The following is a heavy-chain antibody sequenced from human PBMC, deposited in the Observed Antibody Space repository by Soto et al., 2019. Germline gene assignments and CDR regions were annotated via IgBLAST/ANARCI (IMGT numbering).Heavy chain of an antibody. CDR1: GFTFSNAW. CDR2: IKSKTDGGTK. CDR3: TTDRGQLSMFDY. D-gene: IGHD3-10*01. J-gene: IGHJ4*02. V-gene: IGHV3-15*01. Sequence: EVQLVESGGGLVKPGGSLRLSCAASGFTFSNAWMSWVRQAPGKGLEWVGRIKSKTDGGTKDYAAPVKGRFTIPRDDLKNTLYLQMNSLKTEDTAVYYCTTDRGQLSMFDYWGQGTLVTVSS.